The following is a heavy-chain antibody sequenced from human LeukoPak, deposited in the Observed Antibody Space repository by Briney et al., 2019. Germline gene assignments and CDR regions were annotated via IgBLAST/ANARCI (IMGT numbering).Heavy chain of an antibody. CDR2: IYHSGST. V-gene: IGHV4-59*08. D-gene: IGHD2-21*01. Sequence: SETLSLTCAVSRGSFRGYYWSWIRQPPGEGLEWIGFIYHSGSTNYNPSLKSRVTISVDTSTNQFSLKMKSVTAADTAVYYCAKHSCGSGDDFDEWGQGTLVTVSS. CDR3: AKHSCGSGDDFDE. J-gene: IGHJ4*02. CDR1: RGSFRGYY.